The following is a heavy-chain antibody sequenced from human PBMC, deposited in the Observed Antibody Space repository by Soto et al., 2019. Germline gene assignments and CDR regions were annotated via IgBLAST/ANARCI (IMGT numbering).Heavy chain of an antibody. V-gene: IGHV3-23*01. J-gene: IGHJ4*02. Sequence: EVELLESGGGLSPPGGSLRLSCAASGFIFRSTAMAWVRQAPGKGLEWVSHISGSGVSTYFSDSVKGRFTISRDNSNNSLYLQMNSLRAEDTAVYFCAAVMGSDYDDVWGSLTFDDWGQGTLVTVSS. CDR3: AAVMGSDYDDVWGSLTFDD. CDR1: GFIFRSTA. D-gene: IGHD3-16*01. CDR2: ISGSGVST.